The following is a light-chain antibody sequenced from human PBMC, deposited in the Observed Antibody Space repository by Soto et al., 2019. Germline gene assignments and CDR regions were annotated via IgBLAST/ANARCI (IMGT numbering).Light chain of an antibody. CDR1: QGVSSF. J-gene: IGKJ2*01. Sequence: EIVLTHSPPTLSLSPGERATLSCRASQGVSSFSAWYQQKPGHAPRLLIDDASNRATGIPARFSGSESGKDFTLTSRSLEPEDIAVYYYQHNFNLVYTFGQGTKVDIK. CDR3: QHNFNLVYT. CDR2: DAS. V-gene: IGKV3-11*01.